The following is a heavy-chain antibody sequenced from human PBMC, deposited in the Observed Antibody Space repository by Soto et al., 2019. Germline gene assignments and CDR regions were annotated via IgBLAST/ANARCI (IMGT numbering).Heavy chain of an antibody. CDR1: GFNFSSYG. V-gene: IGHV3-33*01. CDR3: ARDGIAVPLYYYGMEV. D-gene: IGHD6-19*01. Sequence: PGGSLRLSCAASGFNFSSYGMHWVRQAPGKGLEWVAVIWYDGSNKYYADSVKGRFTISRDNSKNTLYLQMNSLRAEDTAVYYCARDGIAVPLYYYGMEVWGQGTTVTVSS. J-gene: IGHJ6*02. CDR2: IWYDGSNK.